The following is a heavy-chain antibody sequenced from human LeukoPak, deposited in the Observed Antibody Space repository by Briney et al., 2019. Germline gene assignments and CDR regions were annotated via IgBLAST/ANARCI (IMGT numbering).Heavy chain of an antibody. CDR3: AKNEGTAAAGAGDAFDI. D-gene: IGHD6-13*01. Sequence: GESLKISCKGAGYSFSTYAMTWVRQAPGKGLEWVSVISGSGGTTAYADSVKGRFSISRDNSKSMLSLQMNSLRAEDTAIYYCAKNEGTAAAGAGDAFDIWGQGTMVTVSS. J-gene: IGHJ3*02. V-gene: IGHV3-23*01. CDR1: GYSFSTYA. CDR2: ISGSGGTT.